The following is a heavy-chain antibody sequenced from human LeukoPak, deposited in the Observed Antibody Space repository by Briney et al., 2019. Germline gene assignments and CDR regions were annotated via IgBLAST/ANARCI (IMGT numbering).Heavy chain of an antibody. D-gene: IGHD4-23*01. CDR3: AKVELTTVVPLGSFDY. Sequence: ASVKVSCKASGYTFTSYYMHWVRQAPGQGLEWMGIINPSGGSTSYAQKFQGRVTMTRDMSTSTVYMELSSLRSEDTAVYYCAKVELTTVVPLGSFDYWGQGTLVTVSS. CDR2: INPSGGST. CDR1: GYTFTSYY. V-gene: IGHV1-46*01. J-gene: IGHJ4*02.